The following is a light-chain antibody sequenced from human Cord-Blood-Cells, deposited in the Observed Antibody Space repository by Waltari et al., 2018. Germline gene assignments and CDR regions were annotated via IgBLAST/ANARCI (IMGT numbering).Light chain of an antibody. J-gene: IGLJ2*01. CDR1: SGHSSYP. V-gene: IGLV4-69*01. CDR2: LNSDGSH. CDR3: QTWGTGIVV. Sequence: QLVLTQSPSASASLGASVKLTCTLSSGHSSYPIACQHQQPEKGPRYLMKLNSDGSHSKGDGIPDRFSGSSSGAERYLTISSLQSEDEADYYCQTWGTGIVVFGGGTKLTVL.